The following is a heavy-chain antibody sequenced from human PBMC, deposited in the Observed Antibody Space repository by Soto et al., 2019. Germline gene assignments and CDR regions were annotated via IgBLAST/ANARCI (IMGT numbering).Heavy chain of an antibody. V-gene: IGHV1-18*01. D-gene: IGHD6-6*01. J-gene: IGHJ3*01. Sequence: QVQLVQSGAEVKKPGASVKVSCKTSGYTFHIYGITWVRQAPGRGLEWMGWISTYTGKTDYAQSLQGRVTMTTDPSTGTAYLEVRSLRSDDTAVYFCARDVYSGSGDAFDLWGQGTMVTVSS. CDR3: ARDVYSGSGDAFDL. CDR2: ISTYTGKT. CDR1: GYTFHIYG.